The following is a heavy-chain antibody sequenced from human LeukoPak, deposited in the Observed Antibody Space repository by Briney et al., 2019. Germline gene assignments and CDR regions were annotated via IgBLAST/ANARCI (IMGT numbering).Heavy chain of an antibody. J-gene: IGHJ4*02. V-gene: IGHV3-23*01. CDR3: AKECDHYGGNPRRPGAFDY. Sequence: GGSLRLSCSAAGFTVSTSAMICVRPAPGKGLEWVSGISGSGGGTYYADSVKGRFSISRDISKNTLYLQMNSLRAEDTAVYYCAKECDHYGGNPRRPGAFDYWGQGTLVTVSS. CDR2: ISGSGGGT. CDR1: GFTVSTSA. D-gene: IGHD4-23*01.